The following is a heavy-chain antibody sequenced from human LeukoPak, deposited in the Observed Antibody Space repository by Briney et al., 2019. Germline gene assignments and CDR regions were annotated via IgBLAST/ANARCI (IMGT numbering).Heavy chain of an antibody. CDR1: GGSFSGYY. CDR2: INHSGST. D-gene: IGHD3-10*01. Sequence: SETRSLTCAVYGGSFSGYYWSWIRQPPGKGLEWIGEINHSGSTNYNPSLKSRVTISVDTSKNQFSLKLSSVTAADTAVYYCARGRILSFGELYYFDYWGQGTLVTVSS. V-gene: IGHV4-34*01. J-gene: IGHJ4*02. CDR3: ARGRILSFGELYYFDY.